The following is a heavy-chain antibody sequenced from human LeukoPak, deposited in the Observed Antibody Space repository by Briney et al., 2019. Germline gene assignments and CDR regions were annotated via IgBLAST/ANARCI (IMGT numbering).Heavy chain of an antibody. V-gene: IGHV4-34*01. D-gene: IGHD1-26*01. CDR3: ARGRSYGAGWFDP. CDR2: INHSGST. J-gene: IGHJ5*02. CDR1: GGSFSGYY. Sequence: PSETLSLTCAVYGGSFSGYYWSWIRQPPGKGLEWIGEINHSGSTNYNPSLKSRVTISVDTSKNQFSLKLGSVTAADTAVYYCARGRSYGAGWFDPWGQGTLVTVSS.